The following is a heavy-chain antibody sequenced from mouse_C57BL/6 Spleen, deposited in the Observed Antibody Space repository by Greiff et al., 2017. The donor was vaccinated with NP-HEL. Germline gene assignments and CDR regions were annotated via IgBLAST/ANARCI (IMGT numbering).Heavy chain of an antibody. J-gene: IGHJ3*01. CDR3: ARPGYYGSIAWFAY. V-gene: IGHV5-17*01. Sequence: EVKLVESGGGLVKPGGSLKLSCAASGFTFSDYGMHWVRQAPEKGLEWVAYISSGSSTIYYADTVKGRFTISRDNAKNTLFLQMTSLRSEDTAMYYCARPGYYGSIAWFAYWGQGTLVTVSA. CDR2: ISSGSSTI. CDR1: GFTFSDYG. D-gene: IGHD1-1*01.